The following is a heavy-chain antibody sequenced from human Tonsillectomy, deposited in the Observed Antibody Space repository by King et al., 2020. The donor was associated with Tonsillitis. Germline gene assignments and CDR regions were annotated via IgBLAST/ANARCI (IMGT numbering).Heavy chain of an antibody. Sequence: QLQESGPGLVKPSETLSLTCTVSGGSISNYYWSWIRQPPGKGLELIGYISYSGSTNYNPFLKSRVTISADTSKNQFSLNLSSVTGADTAVYYCARLGSMIVVGERYFDYWGQGTLVTVSS. V-gene: IGHV4-59*01. CDR2: ISYSGST. CDR1: GGSISNYY. CDR3: ARLGSMIVVGERYFDY. J-gene: IGHJ4*02. D-gene: IGHD3-22*01.